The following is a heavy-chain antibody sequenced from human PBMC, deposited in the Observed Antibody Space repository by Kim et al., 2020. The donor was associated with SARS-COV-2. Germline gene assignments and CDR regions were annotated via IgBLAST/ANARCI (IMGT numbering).Heavy chain of an antibody. CDR3: ARASYYYDSSGYLFDI. V-gene: IGHV1-46*01. CDR1: GYTFTSYY. D-gene: IGHD3-22*01. CDR2: INPSGGST. Sequence: ASVKVSCKASGYTFTSYYMHWVRQAPGQGLEWMGIINPSGGSTSYAQKFQGRVTMTRDTSTSTVYMGLSSLRSEDTAVYYCARASYYYDSSGYLFDIWGQGTMVTVSS. J-gene: IGHJ3*02.